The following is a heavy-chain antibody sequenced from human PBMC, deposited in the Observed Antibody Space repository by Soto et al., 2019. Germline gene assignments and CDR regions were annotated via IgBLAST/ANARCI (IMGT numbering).Heavy chain of an antibody. CDR1: GFTFSSYW. J-gene: IGHJ3*02. CDR3: ARTRTKEDDAFDI. CDR2: IHNDGRST. V-gene: IGHV3-74*01. Sequence: EVQLVESGGGLVQPGGSLRLSCAASGFTFSSYWMHWVRQAPGKGLVWVSRIHNDGRSTSYADSVKGRFTISRDNAKNTLYLQMNSLRAEDKAVYYCARTRTKEDDAFDIWGQGTMVTVSS.